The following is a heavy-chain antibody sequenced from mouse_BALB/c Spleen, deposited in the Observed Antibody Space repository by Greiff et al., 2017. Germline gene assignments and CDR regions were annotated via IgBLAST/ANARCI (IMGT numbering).Heavy chain of an antibody. CDR2: ISYSGST. CDR1: GDSITSGY. V-gene: IGHV3-8*02. J-gene: IGHJ3*01. Sequence: EVKLMESGPSLVKPSQTLSLTCSVTGDSITSGYWNWIRKFPGNKLEYMGYISYSGSTYYNPSLKSRISITRDTSKNQYYLQLNSVTTEDTATYYCARSDSSGYVPRFAYWGQGTLVTVSA. D-gene: IGHD3-2*01. CDR3: ARSDSSGYVPRFAY.